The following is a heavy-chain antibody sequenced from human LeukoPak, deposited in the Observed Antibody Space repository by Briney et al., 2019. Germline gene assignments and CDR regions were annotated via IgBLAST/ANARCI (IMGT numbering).Heavy chain of an antibody. CDR2: INPNSGGT. J-gene: IGHJ5*02. CDR1: GYTFTGYY. V-gene: IGHV1-2*02. D-gene: IGHD3-22*01. CDR3: ARGYYDSSGSSRGDWFDP. Sequence: GASVKVSCKASGYTFTGYYMHWVRQAPGQGREWMGWINPNSGGTNYAQKFQGRVTMTRDTSISTAYMELSRLRSDDTAVYYCARGYYDSSGSSRGDWFDPWGQGTLVTVSS.